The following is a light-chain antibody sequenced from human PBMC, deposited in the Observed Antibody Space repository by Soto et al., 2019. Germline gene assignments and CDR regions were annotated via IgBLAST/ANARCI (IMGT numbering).Light chain of an antibody. V-gene: IGLV1-47*02. CDR2: LGD. CDR1: TSNIGTFY. J-gene: IGLJ3*02. Sequence: SVLTQPPSASSTPGQTVTISCSGSTSNIGTFYVYWYQHLPGTAPKLLIYLGDQRASGVPDRFSGSKSGTSASLAITGLQAEDEADYYCQSYDSSLRRVFGGGTQLTVL. CDR3: QSYDSSLRRV.